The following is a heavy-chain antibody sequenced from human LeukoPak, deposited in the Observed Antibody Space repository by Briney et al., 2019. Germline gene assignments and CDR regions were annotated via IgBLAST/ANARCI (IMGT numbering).Heavy chain of an antibody. CDR3: ATTNYRLPFDY. D-gene: IGHD1-7*01. CDR2: MTPKNGNT. V-gene: IGHV1-8*01. J-gene: IGHJ4*02. CDR1: GYTFTNYD. Sequence: ASVKVSCKASGYTFTNYDIDWVRQAPGQGLEWIGYMTPKNGNTGYAQRFQGRVTMTRDTSISTAYMELSSLRSEDTAVYYCATTNYRLPFDYWGQGTPVTVSS.